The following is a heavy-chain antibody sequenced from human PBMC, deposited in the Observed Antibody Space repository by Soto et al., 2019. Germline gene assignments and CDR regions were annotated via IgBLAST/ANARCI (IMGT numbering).Heavy chain of an antibody. Sequence: SETLSLTCTVSGGSISSYYWSWIRQPPGKGLEWIGYIYYSGSTNYNPSLKSRVTISVDTSKNQFSLKLSSVTAADTAVYYCARVTPMRSTGDGSDAFDIWGQGTMVTVSS. V-gene: IGHV4-59*01. D-gene: IGHD7-27*01. CDR2: IYYSGST. CDR1: GGSISSYY. CDR3: ARVTPMRSTGDGSDAFDI. J-gene: IGHJ3*02.